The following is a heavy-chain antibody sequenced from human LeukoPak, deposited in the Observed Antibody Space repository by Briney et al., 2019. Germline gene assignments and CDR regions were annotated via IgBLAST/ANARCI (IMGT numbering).Heavy chain of an antibody. CDR2: IYYSGST. CDR1: GGSISSYY. D-gene: IGHD6-13*01. Sequence: SETLSLTCTVSGGSISSYYWSWIRQPPGKGLEWIGYIYYSGSTNYNPSLKSRVTISVDTSKNKFSLKLSSVTAADTAVYYCARGGSSWMPFDYWGQGTLVTVSS. V-gene: IGHV4-59*01. CDR3: ARGGSSWMPFDY. J-gene: IGHJ4*02.